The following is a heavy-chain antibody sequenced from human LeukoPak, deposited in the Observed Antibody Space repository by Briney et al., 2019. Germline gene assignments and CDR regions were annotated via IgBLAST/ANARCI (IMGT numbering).Heavy chain of an antibody. CDR2: ISWNSGSI. V-gene: IGHV3-9*01. J-gene: IGHJ4*02. Sequence: PGGSLRLSCAASGFTFDDYAMHWVRQAPGKGLEWVSVISWNSGSIGYADSVKGRFTISRDNAKNSLYLQMNSLRAEDTALYYCAKSPRWAIAAAGHFDYWGQGTLVTVSS. CDR1: GFTFDDYA. D-gene: IGHD6-13*01. CDR3: AKSPRWAIAAAGHFDY.